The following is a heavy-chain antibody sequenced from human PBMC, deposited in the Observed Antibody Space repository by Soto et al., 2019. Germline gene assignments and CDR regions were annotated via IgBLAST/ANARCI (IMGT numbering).Heavy chain of an antibody. J-gene: IGHJ4*02. V-gene: IGHV3-11*01. D-gene: IGHD3-16*01. Sequence: QVQLVESGGGLVKPGESLRLSCVASGFTLGDNYMTWIRQAPGKGLEWVSYISAGGQVKFYADSVKGRFTISRDNAKNSLYLQMNSLTVDDTAVYYCGRGHWGLDYWGQGTLVTVSS. CDR1: GFTLGDNY. CDR3: GRGHWGLDY. CDR2: ISAGGQVK.